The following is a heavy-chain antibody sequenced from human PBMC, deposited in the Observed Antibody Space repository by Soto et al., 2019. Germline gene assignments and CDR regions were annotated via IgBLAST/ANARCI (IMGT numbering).Heavy chain of an antibody. D-gene: IGHD2-2*01. CDR2: INPSSGST. CDR3: ARDQYCSTTSCYSHQIDY. V-gene: IGHV1-46*03. CDR1: GYTFTTSY. J-gene: IGHJ4*02. Sequence: QVQLVQSGAEVEKPGASVTVSCQASGYTFTTSYLHWVRQAPGQGLEWMGIINPSSGSTTYAQKFQGRVTVTRDTSTSTVYMELSSLRSEDTAVYYCARDQYCSTTSCYSHQIDYWGQGTLVTVSS.